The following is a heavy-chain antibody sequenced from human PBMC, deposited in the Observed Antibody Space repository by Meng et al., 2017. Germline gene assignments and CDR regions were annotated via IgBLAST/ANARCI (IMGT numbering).Heavy chain of an antibody. CDR2: IYTSVTT. CDR1: GGSISGYF. CDR3: TREKVYDSSGFGLEYFDY. Sequence: SETLSLTCTVSGGSISGYFWSWIRQPAGKGLEWIGRIYTSVTTNYNPSLRSRVTMSVDTSKNQFSLNLTSVTAADTAVYYCTREKVYDSSGFGLEYFDYWGQGTLVTVSS. J-gene: IGHJ4*02. D-gene: IGHD3-22*01. V-gene: IGHV4-4*07.